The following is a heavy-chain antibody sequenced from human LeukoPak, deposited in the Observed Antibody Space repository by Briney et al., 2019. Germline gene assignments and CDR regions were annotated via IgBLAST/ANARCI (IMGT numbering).Heavy chain of an antibody. CDR3: ARGKDVEQWLVLDNWFDP. CDR2: IYYSGST. CDR1: GGSISSYY. D-gene: IGHD6-19*01. J-gene: IGHJ5*02. Sequence: SETLSLTCTVSGGSISSYYWSWIRQPPGKGLEWIGYIYYSGSTNYSPSLKSRVTISVDTSKNQFSLKLSSVTAADTAVYYCARGKDVEQWLVLDNWFDPWGQGTLVTVSS. V-gene: IGHV4-59*01.